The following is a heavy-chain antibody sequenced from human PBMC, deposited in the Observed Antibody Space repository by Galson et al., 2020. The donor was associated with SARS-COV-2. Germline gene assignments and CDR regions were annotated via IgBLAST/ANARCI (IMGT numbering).Heavy chain of an antibody. J-gene: IGHJ4*02. CDR3: AKDLRNSGGYTTFDY. CDR1: GFTFSSYG. D-gene: IGHD6-19*01. CDR2: ITASGVST. Sequence: GESLKISCAASGFTFSSYGMNWVRQAPGKGLEWVSTITASGVSTYYADSVKGRFTVSRDNSKNTLYPQMNSLGAEDTALYYCAKDLRNSGGYTTFDYWGQGTLGTV. V-gene: IGHV3-23*01.